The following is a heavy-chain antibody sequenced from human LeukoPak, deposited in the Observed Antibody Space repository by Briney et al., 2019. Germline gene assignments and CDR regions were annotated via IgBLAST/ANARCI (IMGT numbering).Heavy chain of an antibody. Sequence: GESLKISCKGSGYSFTTYWIAWVRQMPGKGLEWMGIIYPGDSDTTYSPSFQGQVTISADRSISTAYLQWSSLKASDTAMYYCARLRGGDGYNTYYFDYWGQGTLVTVS. J-gene: IGHJ4*02. CDR2: IYPGDSDT. D-gene: IGHD5-24*01. CDR1: GYSFTTYW. V-gene: IGHV5-51*01. CDR3: ARLRGGDGYNTYYFDY.